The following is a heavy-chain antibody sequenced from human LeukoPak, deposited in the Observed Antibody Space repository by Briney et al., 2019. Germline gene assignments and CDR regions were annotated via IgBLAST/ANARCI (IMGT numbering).Heavy chain of an antibody. D-gene: IGHD6-6*01. Sequence: PGGSLRLSCAASGVTFSGSAMHWVRQASGKGLEWVGRIRSKANSYATAYAASVKGRFTISREDSKNTAYLQMNSLKTEDTAVYYCTSAMSSHSSSSANYYYYGMDVWGQGTTVTVSS. CDR3: TSAMSSHSSSSANYYYYGMDV. V-gene: IGHV3-73*01. CDR2: IRSKANSYAT. CDR1: GVTFSGSA. J-gene: IGHJ6*02.